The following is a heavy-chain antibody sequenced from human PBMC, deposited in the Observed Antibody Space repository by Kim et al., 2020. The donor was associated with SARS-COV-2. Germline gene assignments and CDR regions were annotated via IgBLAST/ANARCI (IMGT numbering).Heavy chain of an antibody. J-gene: IGHJ4*02. D-gene: IGHD3-10*01. CDR2: IYYSGST. CDR1: GGSISSGDYY. V-gene: IGHV4-30-4*01. Sequence: SETLSLTCTVSGGSISSGDYYWSWIRQPPGKGLEWIGYIYYSGSTYYNPSLKSRVTISVDTSKNQFSLKLSSVTAADTAVYYCARVWPMVRGVPDYFDYWGQGTLVTVSS. CDR3: ARVWPMVRGVPDYFDY.